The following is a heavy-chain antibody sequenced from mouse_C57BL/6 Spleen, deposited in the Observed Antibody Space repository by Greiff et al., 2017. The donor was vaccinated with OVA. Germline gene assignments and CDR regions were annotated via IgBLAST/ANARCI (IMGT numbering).Heavy chain of an antibody. J-gene: IGHJ2*01. D-gene: IGHD4-1*01. V-gene: IGHV1-82*01. Sequence: VQLQQSGPELVKPGASVKTSCKASGYAFSSSWMNWVKQRPGKGLEWIGRIYPGDGDTNYNGKFKGKATLTADKSSSTAYMQLSSLTSEDSAVYFCARDWDGYWGQGTTLTVSS. CDR3: ARDWDGY. CDR1: GYAFSSSW. CDR2: IYPGDGDT.